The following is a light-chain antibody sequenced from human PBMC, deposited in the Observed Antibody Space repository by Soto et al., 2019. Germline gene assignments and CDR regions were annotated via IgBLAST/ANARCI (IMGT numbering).Light chain of an antibody. CDR3: QQFSKWPRT. V-gene: IGKV3-15*01. CDR1: QSVSSN. CDR2: RTS. Sequence: EIVMTQSPATLSVSPGERATLSCRASQSVSSNLAWYQQKPGQAPRLLMFRTSSRATGFPARFSGSGSGTDFTLTISRLEPEDFAVYYCQQFSKWPRTFGQGTKVDIK. J-gene: IGKJ1*01.